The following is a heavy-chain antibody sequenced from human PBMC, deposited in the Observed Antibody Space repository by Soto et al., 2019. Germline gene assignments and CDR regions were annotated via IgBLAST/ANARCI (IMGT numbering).Heavy chain of an antibody. Sequence: QAPGKGLEWVAVIWYDGSNKYYADSVKGRFTISRDDSKNTLYLQMNSLRAEDTAVYYCARDLAPGFDPWGQGTLVTVS. CDR2: IWYDGSNK. J-gene: IGHJ5*02. CDR3: ARDLAPGFDP. V-gene: IGHV3-33*01.